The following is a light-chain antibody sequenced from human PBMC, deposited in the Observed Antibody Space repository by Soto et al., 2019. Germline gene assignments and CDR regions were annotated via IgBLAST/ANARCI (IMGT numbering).Light chain of an antibody. V-gene: IGKV3-20*01. CDR1: QSVSSNY. Sequence: EIVLTQSPGTLSLSPGERAKLSCRASQSVSSNYLAWYQQKPGQAPRVLIYVASSRATGIPDRFSGSGSGTDFTLTISRLEPEDFAVYYCQQYGSSPITFGQGTRLEIK. J-gene: IGKJ5*01. CDR3: QQYGSSPIT. CDR2: VAS.